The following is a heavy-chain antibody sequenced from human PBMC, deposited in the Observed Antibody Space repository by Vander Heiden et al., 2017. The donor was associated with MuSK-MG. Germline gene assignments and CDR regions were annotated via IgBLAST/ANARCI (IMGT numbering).Heavy chain of an antibody. CDR2: ISAYNGNT. CDR3: ARDLPFGYYDSSGYYLDYFDY. Sequence: QVQLVQSGAEVKKPGASVKVSCKASGYTFTSYGISWVRQAPGQGLEWMGRISAYNGNTNYAQKLQGRVTMTTDTSTSTAYMELRSLRSDDTAVYYCARDLPFGYYDSSGYYLDYFDYWCQGTLVTVSS. J-gene: IGHJ4*02. D-gene: IGHD3-22*01. V-gene: IGHV1-18*01. CDR1: GYTFTSYG.